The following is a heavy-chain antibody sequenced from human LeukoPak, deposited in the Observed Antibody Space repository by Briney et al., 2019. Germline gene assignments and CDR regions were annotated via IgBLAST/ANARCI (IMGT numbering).Heavy chain of an antibody. CDR3: ARQKGSPDY. CDR2: INHSGST. J-gene: IGHJ4*02. CDR1: GFTFSTYA. Sequence: LSCAASGFTFSTYAMSWIRQPPGKGLEWIGEINHSGSTNYNPSLKSRVTISVDTSKNQFSLKLSSVTAADTAVYYCARQKGSPDYWGQGTLVTVSS. V-gene: IGHV4-34*01.